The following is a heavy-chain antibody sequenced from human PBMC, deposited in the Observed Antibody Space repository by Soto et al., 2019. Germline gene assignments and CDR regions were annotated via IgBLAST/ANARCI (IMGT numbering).Heavy chain of an antibody. Sequence: PSETLSLTCTVSGGSISSYYWSWIRQPPGKGLEWIGYIYYSGSTNYNPSLKSRVTISVDTSKNQFSLKLSSVTAADTAVYYCARVAADCSGGSCYFDDFDDWGQATLVTVSS. CDR3: ARVAADCSGGSCYFDDFDD. CDR1: GGSISSYY. V-gene: IGHV4-59*01. CDR2: IYYSGST. D-gene: IGHD2-15*01. J-gene: IGHJ4*02.